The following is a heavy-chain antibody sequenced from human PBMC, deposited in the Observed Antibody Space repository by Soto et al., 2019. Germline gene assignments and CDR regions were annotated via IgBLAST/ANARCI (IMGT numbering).Heavy chain of an antibody. CDR3: AGSYGGNLYDAFDI. CDR1: GFTVSSNY. Sequence: PGGSLRLSCAASGFTVSSNYMSWVRQAPGKGLEWVSVIYSGGSTYYADSVKGRFTISRDNSKNTLYLQMNSLRAEDTAVYYCAGSYGGNLYDAFDIWGQGTMVTVSS. D-gene: IGHD4-17*01. J-gene: IGHJ3*02. CDR2: IYSGGST. V-gene: IGHV3-53*01.